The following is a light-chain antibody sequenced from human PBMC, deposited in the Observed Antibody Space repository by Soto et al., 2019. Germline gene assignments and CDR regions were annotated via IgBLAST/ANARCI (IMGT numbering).Light chain of an antibody. CDR1: SSDVGGYNY. CDR3: SAYTTTSTLI. J-gene: IGLJ1*01. CDR2: EVN. V-gene: IGLV2-14*01. Sequence: QSVLTQPASVSGSPGQSVTISCTGTSSDVGGYNYVSWYQQHPGTAPKLMLYEVNNRPSSVSNRFSGSKSGNTASLILSGLHSEDEADYYCSAYTTTSTLIFGTGTKVTVL.